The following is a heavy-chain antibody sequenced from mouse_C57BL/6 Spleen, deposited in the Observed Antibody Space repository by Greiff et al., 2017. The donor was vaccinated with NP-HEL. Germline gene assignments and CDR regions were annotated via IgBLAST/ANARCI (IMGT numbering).Heavy chain of an antibody. J-gene: IGHJ2*01. CDR1: GYTFTSYW. V-gene: IGHV1-53*01. CDR2: INPSNGGT. CDR3: ARSRGPIYYDYDYFDY. D-gene: IGHD2-4*01. Sequence: VQLQQPGTELVKPGASVKLSCKASGYTFTSYWMHWVKQRPGQGLEWIGNINPSNGGTNYNEKFKSKATLTVDKSSSTAYMQLSSLTSEDSAVYYCARSRGPIYYDYDYFDYWGQGTTLTVSS.